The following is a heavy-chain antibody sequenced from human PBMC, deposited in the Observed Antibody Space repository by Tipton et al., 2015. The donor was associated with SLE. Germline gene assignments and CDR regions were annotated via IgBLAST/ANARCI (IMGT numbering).Heavy chain of an antibody. V-gene: IGHV4-34*01. Sequence: TLSLTCAVSGGSFSGYYWSWIRQPPGKGLEWIGEINHSGSTNCNPSLTSRVTISVDTSKNPFSLTLGSVTAADPAVYYCARNGASYDYWSGFTPLAAFDIWGQGTMVTVSS. CDR1: GGSFSGYY. CDR3: ARNGASYDYWSGFTPLAAFDI. D-gene: IGHD3-3*01. J-gene: IGHJ3*02. CDR2: INHSGST.